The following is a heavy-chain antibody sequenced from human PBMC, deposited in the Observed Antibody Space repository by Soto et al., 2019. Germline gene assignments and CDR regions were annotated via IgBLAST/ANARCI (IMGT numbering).Heavy chain of an antibody. V-gene: IGHV4-39*01. Sequence: ETLSLTCTVSGGSISSDSYYWGWIRQSPEKGLEWIASISYSGSTYYNPTLKSRLIISVDTSKSQFSLKLSSVTAADTAVYYCARVGRSLSTPRYYGMDVWGQGTTVTVSS. CDR3: ARVGRSLSTPRYYGMDV. CDR2: ISYSGST. D-gene: IGHD2-2*01. CDR1: GGSISSDSYY. J-gene: IGHJ6*02.